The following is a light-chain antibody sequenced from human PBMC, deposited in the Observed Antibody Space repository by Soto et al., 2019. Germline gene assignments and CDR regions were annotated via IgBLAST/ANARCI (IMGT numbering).Light chain of an antibody. CDR3: QSFDSSLSGSVV. V-gene: IGLV1-40*01. CDR1: SSNIGAGYD. Sequence: QSVLTQPPSVSGAPGQRVTISCTGSSSNIGAGYDVHWYQEIPGTVPKLIIYGNNNRPSGVPDRFSGSKFGTSASLAITGLQAEDEADYYCQSFDSSLSGSVVFGGGTKLTVL. J-gene: IGLJ2*01. CDR2: GNN.